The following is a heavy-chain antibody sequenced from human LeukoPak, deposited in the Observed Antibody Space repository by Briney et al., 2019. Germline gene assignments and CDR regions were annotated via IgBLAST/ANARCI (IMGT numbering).Heavy chain of an antibody. CDR3: AKDGYSSGWPYYFDY. CDR1: GFTFSSYE. D-gene: IGHD6-19*01. CDR2: ISGSGNAI. Sequence: PGGSLRLSCAASGFTFSSYEMNWVRQAPGKGLEWVSYISGSGNAISYADSVKGRFTISRDNAKNSLYLQMNSLRAEDTAVYYCAKDGYSSGWPYYFDYWGQGTLVTVSS. J-gene: IGHJ4*02. V-gene: IGHV3-48*03.